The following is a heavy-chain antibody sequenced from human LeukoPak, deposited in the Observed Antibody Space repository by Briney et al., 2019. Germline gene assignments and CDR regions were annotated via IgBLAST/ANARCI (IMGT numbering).Heavy chain of an antibody. CDR3: ARVGRVAAAGLYYFDY. D-gene: IGHD6-13*01. Sequence: GGSLRLSCAASGFTVSSNYMGWVRQAPGKGLEWVSVIYSGGSTYYADSVKGRFTISRDNSKNTLYLQMNSLRAEDTAVYYCARVGRVAAAGLYYFDYWGQGTLVTVSS. CDR2: IYSGGST. V-gene: IGHV3-66*01. J-gene: IGHJ4*02. CDR1: GFTVSSNY.